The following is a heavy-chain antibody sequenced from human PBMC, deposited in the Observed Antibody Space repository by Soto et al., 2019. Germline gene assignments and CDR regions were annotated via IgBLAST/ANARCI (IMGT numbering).Heavy chain of an antibody. CDR3: TTDWRQWLLLGVDV. CDR1: GFTFNNAW. D-gene: IGHD6-19*01. V-gene: IGHV3-15*07. J-gene: IGHJ6*02. CDR2: IKSKTDGGTA. Sequence: PGGSLRLSCAASGFTFNNAWMNWVRQAPGKGLEWVGRIKSKTDGGTADYAAPVKGRFTISRDDSKDTLYLQMNSLKTEDTAVYYCTTDWRQWLLLGVDVWGQGTTVTVSS.